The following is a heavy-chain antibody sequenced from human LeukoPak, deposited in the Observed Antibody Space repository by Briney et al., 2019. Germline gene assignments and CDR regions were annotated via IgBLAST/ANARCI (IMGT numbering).Heavy chain of an antibody. D-gene: IGHD5-12*01. Sequence: ASVKVSCKASGGTFSRSGISWVRQAPGQGLEWMGGIISIFGTVNYAQKFQGRVTITADESTSTAYMELTSLRSEDTAIYYCARARRAYGGYGAYFDHWGQGTLVTVFS. CDR3: ARARRAYGGYGAYFDH. V-gene: IGHV1-69*01. J-gene: IGHJ4*02. CDR1: GGTFSRSG. CDR2: IISIFGTV.